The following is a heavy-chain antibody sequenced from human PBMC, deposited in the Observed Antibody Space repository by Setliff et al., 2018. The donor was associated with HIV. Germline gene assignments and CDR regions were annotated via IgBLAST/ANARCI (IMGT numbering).Heavy chain of an antibody. CDR3: ARAVGASYATPYLDY. CDR1: GGSISSYY. D-gene: IGHD1-26*01. Sequence: SETLSLTCAVSGGSISSYYWSWIRQSPGKGLEWIGYMYSSGNSNYNPSLKSRVTVSVDTSNNQVSLYLSSVTAADTAVYYCARAVGASYATPYLDYWDRGTLVTVSS. CDR2: MYSSGNS. V-gene: IGHV4-59*01. J-gene: IGHJ4*02.